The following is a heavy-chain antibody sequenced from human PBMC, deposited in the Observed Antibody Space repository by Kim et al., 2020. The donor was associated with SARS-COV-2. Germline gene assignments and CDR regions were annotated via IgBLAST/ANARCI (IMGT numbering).Heavy chain of an antibody. CDR2: T. CDR3: TTDSRRRAFDI. J-gene: IGHJ3*02. Sequence: TDYAAPLKGRFTISRDDSKNTLYLQMNRLKTEDTAVYYCTTDSRRRAFDIWGQGTMVTVSS. D-gene: IGHD2-2*01. V-gene: IGHV3-15*01.